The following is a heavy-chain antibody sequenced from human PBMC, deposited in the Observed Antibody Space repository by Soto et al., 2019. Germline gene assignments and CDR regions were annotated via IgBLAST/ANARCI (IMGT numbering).Heavy chain of an antibody. CDR3: AREEKQPAKSIDY. D-gene: IGHD6-13*01. CDR1: GFTFSSYA. CDR2: ISYDGSNK. Sequence: QVQLVESGGGVVQPGRSLRLSCAASGFTFSSYAMHWVRQAPGKGLEWVAVISYDGSNKYYADSVKGRFTISRDNSKNTLYLQMNSLRAEDTAVYYCAREEKQPAKSIDYWGQGTLVTVSS. J-gene: IGHJ4*02. V-gene: IGHV3-30-3*01.